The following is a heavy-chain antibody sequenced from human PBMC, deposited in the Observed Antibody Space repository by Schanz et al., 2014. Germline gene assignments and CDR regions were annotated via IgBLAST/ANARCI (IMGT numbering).Heavy chain of an antibody. V-gene: IGHV3-74*01. CDR1: GFTFSVYW. CDR2: ISGDGTTT. D-gene: IGHD1-26*01. Sequence: EVQLVESGGGLVQPGGSLRLSCAASGFTFSVYWMHWVRQPPGKGLVSVSRISGDGTTTSYADSVKGRFTISRDNAKNSLYLQMNSLTAEDTAVYYCAKYGTGKGVSFEYWGQGTLVTVSS. CDR3: AKYGTGKGVSFEY. J-gene: IGHJ4*02.